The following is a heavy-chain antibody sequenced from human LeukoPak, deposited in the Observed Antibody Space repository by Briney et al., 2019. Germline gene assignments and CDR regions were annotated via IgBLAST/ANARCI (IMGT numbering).Heavy chain of an antibody. CDR3: ARGGDYYDDEWDFDY. D-gene: IGHD3-22*01. CDR2: ISYDGSNK. J-gene: IGHJ4*02. V-gene: IGHV3-30-3*01. Sequence: GGSLRLACAASGFTFSSYAMRWVRQAPGKGLGWVAVISYDGSNKYYADSVKGRFTISRDNSKNTLYLQMNSLRAEDTAVYYCARGGDYYDDEWDFDYWGQGTLVTVSS. CDR1: GFTFSSYA.